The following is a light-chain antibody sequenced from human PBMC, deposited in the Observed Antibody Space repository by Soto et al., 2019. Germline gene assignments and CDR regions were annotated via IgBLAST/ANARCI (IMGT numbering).Light chain of an antibody. J-gene: IGKJ5*01. CDR3: QQRGDWPPIT. V-gene: IGKV3-11*01. CDR2: TAS. Sequence: EVVMTHSPATLSVSPGERATLSCRASQSVSRYLAWYQQKPGQAPRLLIYTASTRATGIPARFSGSGSGTDFTLTISSLEPEDFAVYYCQQRGDWPPITFGQGTRLEIK. CDR1: QSVSRY.